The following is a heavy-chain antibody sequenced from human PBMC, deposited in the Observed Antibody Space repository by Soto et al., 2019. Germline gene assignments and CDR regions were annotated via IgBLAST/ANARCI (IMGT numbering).Heavy chain of an antibody. CDR3: ASSYASGWYSFEY. V-gene: IGHV6-1*01. J-gene: IGHJ4*02. CDR1: GDSVSSDSAA. D-gene: IGHD6-19*01. Sequence: QTLSLTCAISGDSVSSDSAAWDWIRQSPSRGLEWLGRTYYRSKWYYDYAFSLESRITINPDTSKNQFSLQLNSVTPEDTAVYYCASSYASGWYSFEYWGQGTQVTVSS. CDR2: TYYRSKWYY.